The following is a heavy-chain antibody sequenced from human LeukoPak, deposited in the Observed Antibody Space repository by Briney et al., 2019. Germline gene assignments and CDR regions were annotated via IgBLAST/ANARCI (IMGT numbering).Heavy chain of an antibody. V-gene: IGHV5-51*01. J-gene: IGHJ2*01. CDR1: GYSFTSYW. Sequence: GESLKISCKGSGYSFTSYWIGWVRQMPGKGLEWMGIIYPGDSDTRYSPSFQGQVTISADKSISTAYLRWSSLKASDTAMYYCARTLDIVVVPAAIDWYFDLWGRGTLVTVSS. CDR2: IYPGDSDT. CDR3: ARTLDIVVVPAAIDWYFDL. D-gene: IGHD2-2*01.